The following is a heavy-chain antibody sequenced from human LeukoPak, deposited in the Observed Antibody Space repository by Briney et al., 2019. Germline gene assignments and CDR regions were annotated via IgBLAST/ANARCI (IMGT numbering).Heavy chain of an antibody. D-gene: IGHD5-12*01. CDR2: INHSGST. Sequence: LETLSLTCAVYGGSFSGYYWSWIRQPPGKGLEWIGEINHSGSTNYNPSLKSRVTISVDTSKNQFSLKLSSVTAADTAVYYCARGGYSGYVNWGQETLVTVSS. CDR1: GGSFSGYY. V-gene: IGHV4-34*01. J-gene: IGHJ4*02. CDR3: ARGGYSGYVN.